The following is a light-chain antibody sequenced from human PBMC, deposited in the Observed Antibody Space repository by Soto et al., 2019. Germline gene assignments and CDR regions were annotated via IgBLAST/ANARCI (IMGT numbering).Light chain of an antibody. CDR1: HTAGNY. CDR2: ATS. CDR3: QQTYTTPRT. Sequence: DTQMAQSPSSLSASVGDRISITCRASHTAGNYVNWYQQKPGKAPTLLISATSTLQSGVPSRFSGSGSGTDFTLTITSLQPEDFAIYYCQQTYTTPRTFGQGTKVAIK. J-gene: IGKJ1*01. V-gene: IGKV1-39*01.